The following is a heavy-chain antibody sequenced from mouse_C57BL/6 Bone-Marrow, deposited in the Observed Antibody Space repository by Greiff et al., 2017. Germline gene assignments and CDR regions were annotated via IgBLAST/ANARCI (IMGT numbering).Heavy chain of an antibody. V-gene: IGHV5-15*01. Sequence: EVMLVESGGGLVQPGGSLTLSCAASGFTFSDYGMAWVRQAPRKGPEWVAFISNLAYSIYYAYTVTGRFTIPSESANNTLYLVMSILRSEDTTMYYCARQTGYAMDYWGQGTSVTVSS. J-gene: IGHJ4*01. CDR1: GFTFSDYG. CDR3: ARQTGYAMDY. CDR2: ISNLAYSI.